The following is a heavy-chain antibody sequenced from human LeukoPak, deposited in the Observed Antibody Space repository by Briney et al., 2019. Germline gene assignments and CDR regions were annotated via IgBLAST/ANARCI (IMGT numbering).Heavy chain of an antibody. V-gene: IGHV4-4*02. CDR1: GGSISSSHW. D-gene: IGHD1-26*01. Sequence: PSGTLSLTCTVSGGSISSSHWWGWVRPPPGKGLEWVGEIHHSGSTNSNPSLKSRVTISVDKSKNQFSLRLNSVTAADTAVYYCAREFVQGSSLPYFDYWGQGTPVTVSS. CDR2: IHHSGST. CDR3: AREFVQGSSLPYFDY. J-gene: IGHJ4*02.